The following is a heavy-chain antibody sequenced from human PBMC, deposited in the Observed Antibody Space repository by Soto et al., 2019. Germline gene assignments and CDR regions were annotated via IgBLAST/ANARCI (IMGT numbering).Heavy chain of an antibody. V-gene: IGHV1-8*02. D-gene: IGHD3-22*01. CDR1: GGTFSSYT. J-gene: IGHJ6*02. CDR3: ARGQPYYYDSSGYYYEGYYYYYGMDV. CDR2: MNPNSGNT. Sequence: ASVKVSCKASGGTFSSYTISWVRQAPGQGLERMGWMNPNSGNTGYAQKFQGRVTMTRNTSISTAYMELSSLRSEDTAVYYCARGQPYYYDSSGYYYEGYYYYYGMDVWGQGTTVTVSS.